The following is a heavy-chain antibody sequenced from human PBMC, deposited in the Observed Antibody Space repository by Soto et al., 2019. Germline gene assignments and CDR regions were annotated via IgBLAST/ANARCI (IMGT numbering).Heavy chain of an antibody. V-gene: IGHV3-72*01. D-gene: IGHD3-22*01. CDR1: GFTLSDHY. CDR3: ARATYFSDSSGYTRCLDY. CDR2: SRDKPQGYST. J-gene: IGHJ4*02. Sequence: EVQLVESGGGLVQPGGSLRLSCAGSGFTLSDHYIDWVRQAPGKGLEWVGRSRDKPQGYSTAYAASVKGRFTTSRDESKNSAYLQMNSLKTEDTAVYYCARATYFSDSSGYTRCLDYWGQGTLVTVSS.